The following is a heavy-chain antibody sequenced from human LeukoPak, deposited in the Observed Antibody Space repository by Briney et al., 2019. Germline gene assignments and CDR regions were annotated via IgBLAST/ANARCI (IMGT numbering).Heavy chain of an antibody. CDR1: GYRFTNYW. V-gene: IGHV5-51*01. Sequence: ESLKISCKGSGYRFTNYWIGWVRQMPGKGLEWMGSIYPDDSDTRYSPSFQGQVTISADKFINTAYLQWSSLRASDTAMYYCARHQPAGESYYQGLDVWAQGTTVAVSS. J-gene: IGHJ6*02. CDR3: ARHQPAGESYYQGLDV. CDR2: IYPDDSDT. D-gene: IGHD6-13*01.